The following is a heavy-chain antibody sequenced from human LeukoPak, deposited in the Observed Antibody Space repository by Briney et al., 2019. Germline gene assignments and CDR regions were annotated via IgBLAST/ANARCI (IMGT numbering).Heavy chain of an antibody. D-gene: IGHD4-17*01. CDR2: ISSSSYI. CDR3: ARGDDGANFDY. Sequence: GSLRLSCAASGFTFSSYSMNWVRQAPGKGLEWVSSISSSSYIYYADSVKGRFTISRDNAKNSLYLQMNSLRAEDTAVYYCARGDDGANFDYWGQGTLVTVSS. J-gene: IGHJ4*02. V-gene: IGHV3-21*01. CDR1: GFTFSSYS.